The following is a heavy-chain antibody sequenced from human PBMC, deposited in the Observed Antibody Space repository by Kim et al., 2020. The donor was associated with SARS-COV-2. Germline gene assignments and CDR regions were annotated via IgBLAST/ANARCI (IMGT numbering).Heavy chain of an antibody. CDR2: ISSSSNYI. J-gene: IGHJ2*01. Sequence: GGSLRLSCAASGFPFSTYSMNWVRQAPGKGLEWVSSISSSSNYIYYADSVKGRFTISRDNAKNSLYLQMNSLRAEDTAVYYCARGGGYWYFDLWGRGTLAT. CDR3: ARGGGYWYFDL. CDR1: GFPFSTYS. D-gene: IGHD3-10*01. V-gene: IGHV3-21*01.